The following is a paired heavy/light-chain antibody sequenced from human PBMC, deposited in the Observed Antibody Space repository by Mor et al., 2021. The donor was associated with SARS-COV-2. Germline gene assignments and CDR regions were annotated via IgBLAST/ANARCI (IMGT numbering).Light chain of an antibody. J-gene: IGLJ3*02. CDR2: NNN. CDR3: ASWDDSLKVV. V-gene: IGLV1-44*01. Sequence: QSVLTQPPSASGTPGQRVTISCSGSSSNIGSKTVNWYQQLPGTAPKLLIYNNNQRPSGVPDRFSGSKSGTSASLTISGLQSEDEADYYCASWDDSLKVVFGGGTKLTVL. CDR1: SSNIGSKT.
Heavy chain of an antibody. CDR1: GFTFTNAW. D-gene: IGHD2-2*01. J-gene: IGHJ6*02. CDR3: ATDKVLVVPARITLANYHYYGLDV. Sequence: VQLVESGGGLVKPGGSLRLSCAASGFTFTNAWMSWVRQAPGKGLEWVGRIKSKHEGGTTDYAAPMEGRFTISRDDSKNMLYLQMNSLKSEDTAVYYCATDKVLVVPARITLANYHYYGLDVWGQGTTVTVSS. CDR2: IKSKHEGGTT. V-gene: IGHV3-15*01.